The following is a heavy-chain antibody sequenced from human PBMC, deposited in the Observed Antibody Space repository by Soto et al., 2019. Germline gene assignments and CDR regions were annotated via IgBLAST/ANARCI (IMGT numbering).Heavy chain of an antibody. CDR1: GFTFSSYA. J-gene: IGHJ4*02. Sequence: PGGSLRLSCTASGFTFSSYAISWVRQAKGKGLEWVSAISGSGGSTYYADSVKGRFTISRDNSKNTLYLQMNSLRAEDTAVYYCAKDIAYSSGWCPDYWGQGTLVTVSS. CDR2: ISGSGGST. CDR3: AKDIAYSSGWCPDY. V-gene: IGHV3-23*01. D-gene: IGHD6-19*01.